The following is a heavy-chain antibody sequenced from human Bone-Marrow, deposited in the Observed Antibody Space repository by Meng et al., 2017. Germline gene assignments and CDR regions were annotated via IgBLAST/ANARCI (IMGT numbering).Heavy chain of an antibody. D-gene: IGHD3-16*01. V-gene: IGHV3-33*01. CDR1: GFTFSSYG. Sequence: SLKISCAASGFTFSSYGMHWVRQAPGKGLEWVAVIWYDGSNKYYADSVKGRFTISRDNSKNTLYLQMNSLRAEDTAVYYCAREAGGSGMDVWGQGTTVTVSS. J-gene: IGHJ6*02. CDR2: IWYDGSNK. CDR3: AREAGGSGMDV.